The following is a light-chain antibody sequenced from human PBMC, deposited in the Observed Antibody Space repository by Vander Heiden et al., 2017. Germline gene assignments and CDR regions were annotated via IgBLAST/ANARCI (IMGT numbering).Light chain of an antibody. Sequence: QSVLTQPPSASATPGQRVTLSCFGVSSNIGSNSVNWYQQIPGTAPRLLIFGNEQRPSGVPDRFSGSKSGTSASLAISGLQSEDEGDYYCAAWDDSLNGPLFGGGTKLSVL. V-gene: IGLV1-44*01. CDR1: SSNIGSNS. J-gene: IGLJ2*01. CDR2: GNE. CDR3: AAWDDSLNGPL.